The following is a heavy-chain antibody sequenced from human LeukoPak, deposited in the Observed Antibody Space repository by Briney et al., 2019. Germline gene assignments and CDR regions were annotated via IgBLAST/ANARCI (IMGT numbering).Heavy chain of an antibody. CDR3: ARQAYYDFWSGLGGWFDP. J-gene: IGHJ5*02. D-gene: IGHD3-3*01. CDR1: GGSFSGYY. V-gene: IGHV4-34*01. Sequence: SETLSLTCAVYGGSFSGYYWSWIRQPPGKGLEWIGGINHSGSTNYNPSLKSRVTISVDTSKNQFSLKLSSVTAADTAVYYCARQAYYDFWSGLGGWFDPWGQGTLVTVSS. CDR2: INHSGST.